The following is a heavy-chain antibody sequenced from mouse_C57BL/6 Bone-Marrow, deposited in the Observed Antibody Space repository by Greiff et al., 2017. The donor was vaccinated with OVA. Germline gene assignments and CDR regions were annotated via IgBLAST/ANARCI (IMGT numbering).Heavy chain of an antibody. D-gene: IGHD1-1*01. CDR2: INPSTGGT. CDR3: ARWDYYYYFDY. V-gene: IGHV1-42*01. CDR1: GYSFTGYY. J-gene: IGHJ2*01. Sequence: VQLQQSGPELVKPGASVKISCKASGYSFTGYYMNWVKQSPEKSLEWIGEINPSTGGTNYNQKFKAKATLTVDKSSSTAYMQLKSLTSEDSAVYYCARWDYYYYFDYWGQGTTLTVSS.